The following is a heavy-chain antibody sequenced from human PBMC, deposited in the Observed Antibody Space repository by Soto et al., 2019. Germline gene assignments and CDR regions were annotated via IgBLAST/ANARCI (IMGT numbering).Heavy chain of an antibody. V-gene: IGHV3-11*01. J-gene: IGHJ5*02. CDR1: GFTLSDYY. Sequence: SLRLSCAASGFTLSDYYMSWIRQAPGKGLEWVSYISGSGNTISYADSVKGRFTISRDNANNSLYLQMRSLTADDTAIYYCARDHGNWFDPWGQGTLVTVSS. CDR3: ARDHGNWFDP. CDR2: ISGSGNTI.